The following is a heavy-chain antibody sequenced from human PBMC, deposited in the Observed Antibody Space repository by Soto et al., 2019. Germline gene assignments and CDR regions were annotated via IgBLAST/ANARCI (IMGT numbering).Heavy chain of an antibody. CDR2: IYSGGST. CDR3: ARGGAYCGGDCYWGLDYYGMDV. CDR1: GFTVSSNY. J-gene: IGHJ6*02. D-gene: IGHD2-21*02. V-gene: IGHV3-66*01. Sequence: EVQLVESGGGLVQPGGSLRLSCAASGFTVSSNYMSWVRQAPGKGLEWVSVIYSGGSTYYADSVKGRFTISRDNSKNTLYLQMNSLRAVDTAVYYCARGGAYCGGDCYWGLDYYGMDVWGQGTTVTVSS.